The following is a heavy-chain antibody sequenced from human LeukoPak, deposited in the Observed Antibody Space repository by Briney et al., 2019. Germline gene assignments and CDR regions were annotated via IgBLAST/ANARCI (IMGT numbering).Heavy chain of an antibody. D-gene: IGHD3-10*01. Sequence: PGGSLRLSCAASGLTFSSYWMSRVRQAPGKGLEWVANIKQDGSEKYYVDSVKGRFTISRDNAKNSLYLQMNSLRAEDTAVYFCAIQKADFITMIRGVIAYWGQGTLVTVSS. V-gene: IGHV3-7*01. J-gene: IGHJ4*02. CDR2: IKQDGSEK. CDR3: AIQKADFITMIRGVIAY. CDR1: GLTFSSYW.